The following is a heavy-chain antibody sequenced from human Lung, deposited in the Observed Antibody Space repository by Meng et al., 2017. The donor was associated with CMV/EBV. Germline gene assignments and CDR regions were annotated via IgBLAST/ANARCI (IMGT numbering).Heavy chain of an antibody. CDR1: GGTFSSFT. CDR3: AGWAGKGDSGDFWTGPYDY. D-gene: IGHD3/OR15-3a*01. Sequence: SXXVSXKATGGTFSSFTLNWVRQAPGQGPEWMGGVIPTSGTAKYPQKFQGRVTITTDESTNTAYMEVSSLRSDDTAVYYCAGWAGKGDSGDFWTGPYDYWXQGTLVTVSS. V-gene: IGHV1-69*05. J-gene: IGHJ4*02. CDR2: VIPTSGTA.